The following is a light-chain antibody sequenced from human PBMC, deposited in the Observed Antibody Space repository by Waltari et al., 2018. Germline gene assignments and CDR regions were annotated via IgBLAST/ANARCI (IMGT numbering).Light chain of an antibody. CDR3: LLYYGGAPV. V-gene: IGLV7-43*01. CDR1: PGGVTSCFS. J-gene: IGLJ2*01. Sequence: QTVVTQGASLTVSPGGTVTLTFSSSPGGVTSCFSPNWFQQKPGQAPRALIYDTSNKNSWTPARFSGSLLGGKAALTLSGVRSEDEADYYCLLYYGGAPVFGGGTKLTVL. CDR2: DTS.